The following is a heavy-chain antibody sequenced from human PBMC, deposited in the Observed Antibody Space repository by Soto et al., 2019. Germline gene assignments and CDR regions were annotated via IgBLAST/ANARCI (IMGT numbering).Heavy chain of an antibody. V-gene: IGHV4-61*08. CDR1: GGSISSGDYY. CDR3: AATKYYDFWSGYSVTWNYYYYYMDV. CDR2: IYYSGST. Sequence: SETLSLTCTVSGGSISSGDYYWSWIRQPPGKGLEWIGYIYYSGSTNYNPSLKSRVTISVDTSKNQFSLKLSSVTAADTAVYYCAATKYYDFWSGYSVTWNYYYYYMDVWGKGTTVTVSS. D-gene: IGHD3-3*01. J-gene: IGHJ6*03.